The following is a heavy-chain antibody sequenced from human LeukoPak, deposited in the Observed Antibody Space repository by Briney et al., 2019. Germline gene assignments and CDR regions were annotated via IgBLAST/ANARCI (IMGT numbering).Heavy chain of an antibody. CDR2: IYYSGST. D-gene: IGHD2-2*01. J-gene: IGHJ5*01. Sequence: PSETLSLTCTVSGGSISSTNSYWSWIRQPPGKGLEWIGYIYYSGSTSYNPSLKSRVTISVDTSKNQFSLKLSSVTATDTAVYFCASLRMGYCTSTSCLGWFESWGQGTLVTVSS. V-gene: IGHV4-61*05. CDR3: ASLRMGYCTSTSCLGWFES. CDR1: GGSISSTNSY.